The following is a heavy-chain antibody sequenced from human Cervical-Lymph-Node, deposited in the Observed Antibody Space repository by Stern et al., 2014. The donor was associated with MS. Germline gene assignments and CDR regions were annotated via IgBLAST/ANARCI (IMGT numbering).Heavy chain of an antibody. CDR2: IIPMFGAA. CDR3: ARDKEAHYFDS. J-gene: IGHJ4*02. Sequence: VQLVESGAEERKPGSSVKVSCKASGGTFSNLAIRWLRQAPGQGLEWMGGIIPMFGAANYAQKFQGTVTITADESTNTVYMELSSLRSEDAALYYCARDKEAHYFDSWGQGTLVTVSS. V-gene: IGHV1-69*01. CDR1: GGTFSNLA.